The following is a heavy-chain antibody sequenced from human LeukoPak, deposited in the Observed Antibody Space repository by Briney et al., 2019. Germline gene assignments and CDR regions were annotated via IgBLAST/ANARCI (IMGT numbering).Heavy chain of an antibody. Sequence: GGSLRLSCAASGFTFDDYAMHWVRQAPGKGLEWVSLISGDGGSTYYADSVKGRFTISRDNSKNSLYLQMNSLRAEDTAVYYCAKAHIAAAVIPLFDYWGQGTLVTVSS. CDR2: ISGDGGST. CDR3: AKAHIAAAVIPLFDY. D-gene: IGHD6-13*01. CDR1: GFTFDDYA. V-gene: IGHV3-43*02. J-gene: IGHJ4*02.